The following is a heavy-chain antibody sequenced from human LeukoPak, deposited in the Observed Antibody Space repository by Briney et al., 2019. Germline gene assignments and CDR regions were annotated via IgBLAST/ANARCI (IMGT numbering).Heavy chain of an antibody. J-gene: IGHJ6*02. D-gene: IGHD2-15*01. V-gene: IGHV1-8*01. CDR1: GYTFTSYD. CDR3: ARKPVLVVAATEDYYHYYGMDV. Sequence: EASVKVSCKASGYTFTSYDINWVRQATGQGLEWMGWMNPNSGNTGYAQKFQGRVTMTRNTSISTAYMELSSLRSEDTAVYYCARKPVLVVAATEDYYHYYGMDVWGQGTTVTVSS. CDR2: MNPNSGNT.